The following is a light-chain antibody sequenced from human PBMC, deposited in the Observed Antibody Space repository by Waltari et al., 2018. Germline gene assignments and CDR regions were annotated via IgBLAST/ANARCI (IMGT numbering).Light chain of an antibody. Sequence: QLVLTQSPSASAPLGASVNHTCTLSSGHSSTIIAWLQQQPEKVPRYLMKVNSDGSHSKGDEIPYRFSGSSSGAERYLTISSLQSEDEADYYCQTGGHGTWVFGGGTKLTVL. CDR3: QTGGHGTWV. V-gene: IGLV4-69*01. CDR1: SGHSSTI. CDR2: VNSDGSH. J-gene: IGLJ3*02.